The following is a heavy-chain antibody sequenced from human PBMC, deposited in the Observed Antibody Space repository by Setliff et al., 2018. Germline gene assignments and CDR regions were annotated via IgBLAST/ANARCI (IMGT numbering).Heavy chain of an antibody. CDR1: GYSFTNYW. V-gene: IGHV5-51*01. D-gene: IGHD6-19*01. Sequence: PGESLKISCKGSGYSFTNYWIGWVRQMPGKGLEWMGVIYPGDSDARYSPSFQGQVTISADKSINTAYLQWSSLKASDTAIYYCVRRASGWFPLDSWGQGTLVTVSS. CDR2: IYPGDSDA. CDR3: VRRASGWFPLDS. J-gene: IGHJ4*02.